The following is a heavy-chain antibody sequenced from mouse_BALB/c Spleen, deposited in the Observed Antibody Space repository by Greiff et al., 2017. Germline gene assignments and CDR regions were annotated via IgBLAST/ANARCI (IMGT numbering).Heavy chain of an antibody. V-gene: IGHV1S132*01. Sequence: VQLQESGAELVKPGASVKLSCKTSGYTFTSYWIQWVKQRPGQGLGWIGEIFPGTGTTYYNEKFKGKATLTIDTSSSTAYMQLSSLTSEDSAVYFCARRGGDYWGQGTTLTVSS. J-gene: IGHJ2*01. CDR3: ARRGGDY. CDR1: GYTFTSYW. CDR2: IFPGTGTT.